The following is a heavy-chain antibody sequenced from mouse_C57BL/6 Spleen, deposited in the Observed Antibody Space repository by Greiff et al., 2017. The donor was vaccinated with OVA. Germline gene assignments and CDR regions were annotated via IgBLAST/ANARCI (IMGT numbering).Heavy chain of an antibody. Sequence: QVQLQPPWAELVKPGASVKLSCKASGYTFTSYWMHWVKQRPGRGLEWIGRIDPNSGGTKYNEKFKSKATLTVDKPSSTAYMQLSSLTSEDSAVYYCARSNGALLRFFDDWGQGTTLTVSS. D-gene: IGHD1-1*01. CDR3: ARSNGALLRFFDD. CDR1: GYTFTSYW. J-gene: IGHJ2*01. CDR2: IDPNSGGT. V-gene: IGHV1-72*01.